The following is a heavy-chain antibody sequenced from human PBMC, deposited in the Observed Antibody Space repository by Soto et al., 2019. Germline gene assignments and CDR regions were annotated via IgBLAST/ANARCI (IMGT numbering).Heavy chain of an antibody. CDR1: GYTFTSYY. CDR2: INPSGGST. CDR3: ARDHDSSGYYGY. Sequence: QVQLVQSGAEVKKPGASVKVSCKASGYTFTSYYMHWVRQAPGQGLEWMGIINPSGGSTSYAQKVQDTXXMXRXXSTSTVYMELSSLRSEDTAVYYCARDHDSSGYYGYWGQGTLVTVSS. D-gene: IGHD3-22*01. V-gene: IGHV1-46*01. J-gene: IGHJ4*02.